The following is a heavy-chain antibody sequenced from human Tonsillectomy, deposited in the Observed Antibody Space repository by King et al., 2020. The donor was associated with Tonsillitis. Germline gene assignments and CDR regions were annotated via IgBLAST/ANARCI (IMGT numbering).Heavy chain of an antibody. CDR2: INHSGTT. CDR3: GRDQVPGFFDY. V-gene: IGHV4-38-2*02. CDR1: GYSITSTYY. J-gene: IGHJ4*02. D-gene: IGHD3-10*01. Sequence: QMQLQESGPGLVKPSETLSLTCTVSGYSITSTYYWGWIRQPPGRGLEWIASINHSGTTYYNPSLKSRVLISVDTSTNQFSLKLTSVTAADTALYYCGRDQVPGFFDYWGQGILVTASS.